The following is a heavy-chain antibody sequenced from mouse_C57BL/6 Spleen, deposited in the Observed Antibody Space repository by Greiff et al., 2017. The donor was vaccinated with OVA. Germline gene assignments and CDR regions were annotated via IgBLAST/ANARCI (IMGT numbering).Heavy chain of an antibody. V-gene: IGHV1-26*01. CDR1: GYTFTDYY. Sequence: VQLQQSGPELVKPGASVKISCKASGYTFTDYYMNWVKQSHGKSLEWIGDINPNNGGTSYNQKFKGKATLTVDKSSSTAYMELRSLTSEDSAVYYCARRSGYHYFDYWGQGTTLTVSS. CDR2: INPNNGGT. J-gene: IGHJ2*01. CDR3: ARRSGYHYFDY. D-gene: IGHD3-2*02.